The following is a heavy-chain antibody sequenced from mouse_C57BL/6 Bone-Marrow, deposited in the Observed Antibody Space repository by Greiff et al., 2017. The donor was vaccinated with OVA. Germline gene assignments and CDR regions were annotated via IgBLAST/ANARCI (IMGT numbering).Heavy chain of an antibody. Sequence: QVQLKQSGAELARPGASVKLSCKASGYTFTSYGISWVKQRTGQGLEWIGEIYPRSGNTYYNEKFKGKATLTADKSSSTADMELRSLTSEDSAVYFCAGATVVATKRYCDVWGTGTTVTVSS. CDR2: IYPRSGNT. CDR3: AGATVVATKRYCDV. J-gene: IGHJ1*03. D-gene: IGHD1-1*01. V-gene: IGHV1-81*01. CDR1: GYTFTSYG.